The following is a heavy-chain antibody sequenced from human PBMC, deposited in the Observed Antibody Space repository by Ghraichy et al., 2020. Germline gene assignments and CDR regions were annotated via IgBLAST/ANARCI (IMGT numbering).Heavy chain of an antibody. D-gene: IGHD3-22*01. CDR1: GFTFSSYS. CDR2: ISSSSSYI. V-gene: IGHV3-21*01. Sequence: GGSLRLSCAASGFTFSSYSMNWVRQAPGKGLEWVSSISSSSSYIYYADSVKGRFTISRDNAKNSLYLQMNSLRAEDTAVYYCARDYYDSSGYYPFDYWGQGTLVTVSS. CDR3: ARDYYDSSGYYPFDY. J-gene: IGHJ4*02.